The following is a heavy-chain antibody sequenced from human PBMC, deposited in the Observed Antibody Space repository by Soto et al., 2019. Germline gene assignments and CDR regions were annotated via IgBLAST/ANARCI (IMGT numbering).Heavy chain of an antibody. CDR2: ISVSGDTSGSAGNS. J-gene: IGHJ6*02. Sequence: EVQLLESGGGLAQPGGSLRLSCAASGFTFSSYAMSWVRQAPGKGLEWVSGISVSGDTSGSAGNSYYADSVKGRFTISRDNSKNTLYLQMNSLRTEDTAVYYCAKAFGRCLEWVGGVAYGMDVWGQGTTVTVSS. V-gene: IGHV3-23*01. D-gene: IGHD3-3*01. CDR1: GFTFSSYA. CDR3: AKAFGRCLEWVGGVAYGMDV.